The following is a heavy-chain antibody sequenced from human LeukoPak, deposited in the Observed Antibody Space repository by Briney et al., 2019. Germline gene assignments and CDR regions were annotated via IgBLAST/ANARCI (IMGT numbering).Heavy chain of an antibody. V-gene: IGHV4-59*01. CDR3: ARVSGYDWESFYDY. D-gene: IGHD5-12*01. CDR2: IYYSGST. Sequence: SETLSLTCTVSGGSISSYYWSWIRQPPGKGLEWIGYIYYSGSTNYNPSLKSRVTISVDTSKNQFSLKLSSVTAADTAVYYCARVSGYDWESFYDYWGQGTLVAVSS. CDR1: GGSISSYY. J-gene: IGHJ4*02.